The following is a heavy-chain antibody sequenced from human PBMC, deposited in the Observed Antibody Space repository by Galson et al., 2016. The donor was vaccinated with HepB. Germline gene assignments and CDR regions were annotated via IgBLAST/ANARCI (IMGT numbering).Heavy chain of an antibody. CDR3: ARNLGQWDLLNC. D-gene: IGHD1-26*01. CDR1: GYTLSELS. Sequence: SVKVSCKVSGYTLSELSMHWVRQAPGKGLEWMGGFDPADGKIIYAQKFQGRLTMTEDTSTDTAYMELRSLRSEDTAVYFCARNLGQWDLLNCWGQGTLVTVSS. J-gene: IGHJ4*02. V-gene: IGHV1-24*01. CDR2: FDPADGKI.